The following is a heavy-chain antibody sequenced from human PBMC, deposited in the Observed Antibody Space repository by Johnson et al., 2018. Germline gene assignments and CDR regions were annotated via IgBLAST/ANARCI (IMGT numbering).Heavy chain of an antibody. J-gene: IGHJ6*03. D-gene: IGHD3-10*01. CDR1: GFVFDDYA. V-gene: IGHV3-43D*03. CDR2: ISWNGGAT. CDR3: AKDRSYYLDV. Sequence: VQLVESGGDVAQPGGSLRLSCAVSGFVFDDYAMHWVRQAPGKGLEWISMISWNGGATYYADSVKGRFTVSRDSSKNSVFLQMNSLRPEDTALYSCAKDRSYYLDVWGKGTTVTVSS.